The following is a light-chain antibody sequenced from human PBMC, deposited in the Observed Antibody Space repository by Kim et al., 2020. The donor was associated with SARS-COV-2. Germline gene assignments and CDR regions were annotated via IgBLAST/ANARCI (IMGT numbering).Light chain of an antibody. J-gene: IGLJ2*01. CDR3: CSYAGSYTLV. V-gene: IGLV2-11*01. Sequence: SALTQPRSVSGSPGQSVTISCTGTSSDVGGYNYVSWYQQHPGKAPKLMIYDVSKRPSGVPDRFSGSKSGNTAPLTISGLQAEDEADYYCCSYAGSYTLVFGGGTQLTVL. CDR1: SSDVGGYNY. CDR2: DVS.